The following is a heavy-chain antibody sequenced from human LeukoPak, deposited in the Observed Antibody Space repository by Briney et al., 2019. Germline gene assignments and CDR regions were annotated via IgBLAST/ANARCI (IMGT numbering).Heavy chain of an antibody. Sequence: PGGSLRLSCTASGFTFSTYDMNWVRQAPGKGLEWVSSIGTSDDTYYAGSVKGRFTISREDAKRSFYLHMNNLRAGDTAVYFCAVGLFPGGWRSWFDPWGQGTLVTVSS. V-gene: IGHV3-13*01. CDR2: IGTSDDT. D-gene: IGHD6-19*01. J-gene: IGHJ5*02. CDR3: AVGLFPGGWRSWFDP. CDR1: GFTFSTYD.